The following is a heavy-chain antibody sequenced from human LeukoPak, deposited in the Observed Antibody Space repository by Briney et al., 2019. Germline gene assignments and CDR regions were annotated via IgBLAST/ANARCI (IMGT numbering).Heavy chain of an antibody. CDR3: ARGLRYFDWSLDY. CDR1: GGTFSSYA. J-gene: IGHJ4*02. Sequence: ASVKVSCKASGGTFSSYAISWVRQAPGQGLEWMGGIIPIFGTANYAQKFQGRVTITADESTSTAYMELSSLRSEDTAVYYCARGLRYFDWSLDYWGQGTLVTVS. V-gene: IGHV1-69*13. CDR2: IIPIFGTA. D-gene: IGHD3-9*01.